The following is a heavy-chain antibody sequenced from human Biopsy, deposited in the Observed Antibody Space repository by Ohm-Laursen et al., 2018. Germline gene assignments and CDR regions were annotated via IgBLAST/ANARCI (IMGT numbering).Heavy chain of an antibody. V-gene: IGHV4-59*01. D-gene: IGHD1-20*01. CDR2: IYYSGRP. Sequence: SQTLSLTCTVSGDSIARYYWTWIRQSPGKGLEWIAYIYYSGRPNYNPSLKGRVVISVDRSRNQFFLKLTSATAADTAINYCARVDRYNFDHYIMDAWGRGTTVTVSS. CDR3: ARVDRYNFDHYIMDA. CDR1: GDSIARYY. J-gene: IGHJ6*02.